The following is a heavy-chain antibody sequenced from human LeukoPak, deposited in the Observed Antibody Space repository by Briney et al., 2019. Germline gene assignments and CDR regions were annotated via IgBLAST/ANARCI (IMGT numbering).Heavy chain of an antibody. CDR2: IYPGDSDT. D-gene: IGHD6-13*01. V-gene: IGHV5-51*01. CDR3: ARGAAAGTANWYFDL. Sequence: GESLKISCKGSGYSFTSYWIGWVRQMPGKGLEWMGIIYPGDSDTRYSPSFQGQVTISADKSISTAYLQWSSLKASDTAMYYCARGAAAGTANWYFDLWGRGTLVTVSS. CDR1: GYSFTSYW. J-gene: IGHJ2*01.